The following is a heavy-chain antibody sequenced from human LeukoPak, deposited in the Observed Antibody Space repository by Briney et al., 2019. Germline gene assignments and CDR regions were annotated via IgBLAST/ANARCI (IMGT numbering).Heavy chain of an antibody. V-gene: IGHV3-23*01. CDR3: AKDSLSYGSGSYYPFDY. J-gene: IGHJ4*02. CDR2: ISGSGDST. Sequence: TGGSLILSCAASGFTFSIFAMSWVRQAPGKGLEWVSAISGSGDSTYYADSVKGRFTISRDNSKNTLYLQMNSLRAEDTAVYYCAKDSLSYGSGSYYPFDYWGQGTLVTVSS. D-gene: IGHD3-10*01. CDR1: GFTFSIFA.